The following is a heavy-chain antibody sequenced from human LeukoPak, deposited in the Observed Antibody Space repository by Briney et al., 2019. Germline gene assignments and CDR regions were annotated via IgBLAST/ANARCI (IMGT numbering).Heavy chain of an antibody. Sequence: GGSLRLSCAASGFTFSSYDMHWVRQATGKGLEWVSAIGTAGDTYYPGSVKGRFTISRENAKNSLYLQMNSLRAGDTAVYYCARGSEYSSSSDIYTPKQPPDYWGPGTLVTVSS. CDR1: GFTFSSYD. D-gene: IGHD6-6*01. CDR2: IGTAGDT. J-gene: IGHJ4*02. V-gene: IGHV3-13*01. CDR3: ARGSEYSSSSDIYTPKQPPDY.